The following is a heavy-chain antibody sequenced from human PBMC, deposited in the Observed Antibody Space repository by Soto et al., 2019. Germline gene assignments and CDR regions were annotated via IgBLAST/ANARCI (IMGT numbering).Heavy chain of an antibody. CDR3: ARVRQAVADPNWFDP. Sequence: QVQLVQSGAEVKKPGSSVKVSCKASGGTFSSYTISWVRQAPGQGLEWMGRIIPILGIANYAQKFQGRVTITADKSTSTAYRELSSLRSEDTAVYYCARVRQAVADPNWFDPWGQGTLVTVSS. CDR2: IIPILGIA. CDR1: GGTFSSYT. J-gene: IGHJ5*02. D-gene: IGHD6-19*01. V-gene: IGHV1-69*02.